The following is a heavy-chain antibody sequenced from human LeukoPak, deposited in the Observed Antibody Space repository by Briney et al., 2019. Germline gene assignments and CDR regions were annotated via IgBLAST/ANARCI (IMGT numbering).Heavy chain of an antibody. CDR3: ARDAEPRFDTSGNYFDS. CDR1: GFTVSNSY. Sequence: GGSLRLSCAASGFTVSNSYMSWVRQAPGKGLEWVSVIYSGGSTYYADSVKGRFTVSRDNSKNTLSLQMNSLRAEDTAVYYCARDAEPRFDTSGNYFDSWGLGTLVTVSS. D-gene: IGHD3-22*01. J-gene: IGHJ4*02. V-gene: IGHV3-66*01. CDR2: IYSGGST.